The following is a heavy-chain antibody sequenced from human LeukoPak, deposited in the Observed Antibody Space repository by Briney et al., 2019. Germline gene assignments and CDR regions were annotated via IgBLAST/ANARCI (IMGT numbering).Heavy chain of an antibody. CDR2: IYYSGST. CDR1: GGSISSYY. CDR3: ARDRVGWDYGMDV. J-gene: IGHJ6*02. Sequence: ETLSLTCTVSGGSISSYYWSWIRQPPGKGLEWIGYIYYSGSTNYNPSLKSRVTISVDTSKNQFSLKLSSVTAADTAVYYCARDRVGWDYGMDVWGQGTTVTVSS. D-gene: IGHD3-10*01. V-gene: IGHV4-59*01.